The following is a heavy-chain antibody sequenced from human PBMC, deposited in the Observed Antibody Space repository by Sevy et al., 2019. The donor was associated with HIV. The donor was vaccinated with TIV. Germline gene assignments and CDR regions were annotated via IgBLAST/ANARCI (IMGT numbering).Heavy chain of an antibody. V-gene: IGHV2-70*01. CDR3: ARMLYGDYAGWFDP. D-gene: IGHD4-17*01. Sequence: SGPTLVNPTQTLTLTCTFSGFSLSTSGMCVSWIRQPPGKALEWLALIDWDDDKYYNTSLKTRLTISKDTSKNQVVLKMTNMDPVDTATYYCARMLYGDYAGWFDPWGQGTLVTVSS. J-gene: IGHJ5*02. CDR1: GFSLSTSGMC. CDR2: IDWDDDK.